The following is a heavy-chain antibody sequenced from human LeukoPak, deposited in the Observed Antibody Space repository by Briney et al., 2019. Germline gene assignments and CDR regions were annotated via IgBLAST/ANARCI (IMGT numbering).Heavy chain of an antibody. Sequence: SETLSLTCTVSGGSISSYYWSWIRQPPGKGLGWIGYIYYSGSTNYNPSLKSRVTISVDTSKNQFSLKLSSVTAADTAVYYCARATLYSYGLDYFDYWGQGTLVTVSS. CDR1: GGSISSYY. CDR3: ARATLYSYGLDYFDY. CDR2: IYYSGST. D-gene: IGHD5-18*01. V-gene: IGHV4-59*01. J-gene: IGHJ4*02.